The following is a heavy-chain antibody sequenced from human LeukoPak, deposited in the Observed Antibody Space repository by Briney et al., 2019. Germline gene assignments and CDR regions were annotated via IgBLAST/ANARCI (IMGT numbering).Heavy chain of an antibody. Sequence: SETLSLTCTVSGGSISSGGYYWSWIRQHPGKGLEWIGYIYYSGSTYYNPSLKSRVTISVDTSKNQFSLKLSSVTAADTAVYYCAREYYYDSSGYLNEAFDIWGQGTMVTVSS. CDR1: GGSISSGGYY. CDR2: IYYSGST. D-gene: IGHD3-22*01. J-gene: IGHJ3*02. V-gene: IGHV4-31*03. CDR3: AREYYYDSSGYLNEAFDI.